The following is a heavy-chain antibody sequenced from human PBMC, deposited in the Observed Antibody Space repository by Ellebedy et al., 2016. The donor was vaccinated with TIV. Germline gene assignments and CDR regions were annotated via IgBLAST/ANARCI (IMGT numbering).Heavy chain of an antibody. Sequence: GESLKISXAASGFSFRTFDMSWVRQAPGKGLEWVSVFRHHDDSKHYGDSVKGRFTISRDTSKNILFLQMNSLRVDDTALYYCARDQGNYYDARGAFDYWGQGTLVTVSS. V-gene: IGHV3-23*01. CDR1: GFSFRTFD. J-gene: IGHJ4*02. D-gene: IGHD3-22*01. CDR3: ARDQGNYYDARGAFDY. CDR2: FRHHDDSK.